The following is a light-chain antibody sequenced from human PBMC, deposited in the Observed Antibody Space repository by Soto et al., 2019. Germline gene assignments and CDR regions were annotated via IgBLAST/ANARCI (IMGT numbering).Light chain of an antibody. V-gene: IGKV1-5*01. CDR1: QSISSW. J-gene: IGKJ1*01. CDR3: QQYNSYPWA. Sequence: DIQMTQSPSTLSASVGDRVTITCRASQSISSWLAWYQQKPGKAPKLLIYDASSLESGVPSRFSGSGSGTEITLTISSLQPDDFATYYCQQYNSYPWAFGQATKVEIK. CDR2: DAS.